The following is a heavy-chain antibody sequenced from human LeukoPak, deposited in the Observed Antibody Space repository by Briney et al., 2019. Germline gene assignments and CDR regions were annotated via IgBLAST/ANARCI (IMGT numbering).Heavy chain of an antibody. V-gene: IGHV3-23*01. J-gene: IGHJ4*02. CDR1: GLTFSNYA. CDR2: IGGSGGRA. D-gene: IGHD4-17*01. CDR3: AKGGDYADYTIDN. Sequence: GGSLRLSCAASGLTFSNYAMRWVRQAPGKGLKWVSFIGGSGGRAYYADSVNGRFTISRDNSKNTLYLQTNSLRAEDTAVYYCAKGGDYADYTIDNWGQGTLVTVSS.